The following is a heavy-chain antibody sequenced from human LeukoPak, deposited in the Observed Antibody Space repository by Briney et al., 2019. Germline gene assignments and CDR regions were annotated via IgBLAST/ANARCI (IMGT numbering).Heavy chain of an antibody. Sequence: GGSLRLSCAASGFTFSSYDMHWVRQATGKGLDWVSAIGTAGDPYYPGSVKGRFTISRENAKNSLYLQMNSLRVGDTAVYYCARGKITMVRGVINDYGMDVWGKGTTVTVSS. CDR2: IGTAGDP. CDR3: ARGKITMVRGVINDYGMDV. D-gene: IGHD3-10*01. J-gene: IGHJ6*04. V-gene: IGHV3-13*05. CDR1: GFTFSSYD.